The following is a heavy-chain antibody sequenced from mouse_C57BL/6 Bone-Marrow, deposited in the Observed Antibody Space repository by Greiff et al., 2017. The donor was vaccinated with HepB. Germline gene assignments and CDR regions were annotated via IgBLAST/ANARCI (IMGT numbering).Heavy chain of an antibody. Sequence: VQLQQSGAELVRPGASVKLSCTASGFTITDYYMHWVKQRPEQGLEWIGWIDPENGDTEYDSKFQGKATITADTSSNTAYLQLSSLTSEDTAVYYSTTLGAYAMDYGWQGTSGTVSS. CDR2: IDPENGDT. CDR3: TTLGAYAMDY. CDR1: GFTITDYY. J-gene: IGHJ4*01. V-gene: IGHV14-4*01.